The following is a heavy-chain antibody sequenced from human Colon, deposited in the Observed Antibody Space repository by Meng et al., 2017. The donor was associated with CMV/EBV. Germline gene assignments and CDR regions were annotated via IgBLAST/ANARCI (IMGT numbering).Heavy chain of an antibody. J-gene: IGHJ4*02. V-gene: IGHV3-9*03. CDR3: AKGQGIIYD. Sequence: GGSLRLSCGASGITFDDNDIHRVRQVSGKGLEWVSGINWVGAQTAYADSVKGRFTVSRDNVKNSLYLQMNSLRVEDMAVYYCAKGQGIIYDWGQGTLVTVSS. CDR2: INWVGAQT. CDR1: GITFDDND. D-gene: IGHD5/OR15-5a*01.